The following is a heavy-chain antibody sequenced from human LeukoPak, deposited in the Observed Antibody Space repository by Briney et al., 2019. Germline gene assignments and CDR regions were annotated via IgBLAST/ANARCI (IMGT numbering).Heavy chain of an antibody. Sequence: GGSLRLSCAASGFTVSSNYMSWVRQAPGKGLEWVSAISGSGGSTYYADSVKGRSTISRDNSKNTLYLQMNSLRAEDTAVYYCAKDRRLVGANYYFDYWGQGTLVTVSS. J-gene: IGHJ4*02. D-gene: IGHD1-26*01. CDR1: GFTVSSNY. V-gene: IGHV3-23*01. CDR2: ISGSGGST. CDR3: AKDRRLVGANYYFDY.